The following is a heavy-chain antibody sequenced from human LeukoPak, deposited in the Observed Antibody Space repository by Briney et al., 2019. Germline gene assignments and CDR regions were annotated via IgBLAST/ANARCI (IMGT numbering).Heavy chain of an antibody. D-gene: IGHD2-15*01. CDR1: GFTFSSYS. CDR3: ARGVVVVVAAMYNWFDP. Sequence: GGSLRLSCAASGFTFSSYSMNWVRQAPGKGLEWVSYISSSGSTIYYADFVKGRFTMSRDNAKNSLYLQMNSLRDEDTAVYYCARGVVVVVAAMYNWFDPWGQGTLVTVSS. V-gene: IGHV3-48*02. CDR2: ISSSGSTI. J-gene: IGHJ5*02.